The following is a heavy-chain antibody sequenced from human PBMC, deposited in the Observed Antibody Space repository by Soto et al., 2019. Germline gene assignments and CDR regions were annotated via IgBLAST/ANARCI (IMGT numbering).Heavy chain of an antibody. CDR2: ISGSSTYI. J-gene: IGHJ4*02. CDR1: GFPFSSYN. Sequence: GGSLRLSCAASGFPFSSYNMNWVRQAPGQGLEWLSSISGSSTYISYADSVKGRFAIFRDNARNSLFLQMNNLSAEDTAVYYCARDFPVDYYESSEIADLWGQGTLVTVSS. CDR3: ARDFPVDYYESSEIADL. V-gene: IGHV3-21*01. D-gene: IGHD3-22*01.